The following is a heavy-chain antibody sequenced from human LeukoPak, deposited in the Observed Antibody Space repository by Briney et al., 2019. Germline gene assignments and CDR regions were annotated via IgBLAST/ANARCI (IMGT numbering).Heavy chain of an antibody. J-gene: IGHJ4*02. V-gene: IGHV1-3*01. CDR2: INAGNGNT. CDR3: ARADGGYHS. Sequence: ASVKVSCKTSGYTFTTYAIHWVRQAPGQRLEWMGWINAGNGNTKYSQKFQDRVTITRDTSASTVYVELSSLTSEDTAMYYCARADGGYHSWGQGTLVTVSS. D-gene: IGHD5-12*01. CDR1: GYTFTTYA.